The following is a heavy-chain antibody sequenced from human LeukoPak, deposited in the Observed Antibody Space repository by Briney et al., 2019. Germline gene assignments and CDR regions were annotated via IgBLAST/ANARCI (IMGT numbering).Heavy chain of an antibody. CDR1: GFTFSSYA. J-gene: IGHJ4*02. V-gene: IGHV3-30-3*01. Sequence: GGSLRLSCAASGFTFSSYAMHWVRQAPGKGLEWVAVISYDGSNKYYADSVKGRFTISRDNAKNSLYLQMNSLRAEDTAVYYCARGARRSEKQQLVWGQGTLVTVSS. CDR2: ISYDGSNK. D-gene: IGHD6-13*01. CDR3: ARGARRSEKQQLV.